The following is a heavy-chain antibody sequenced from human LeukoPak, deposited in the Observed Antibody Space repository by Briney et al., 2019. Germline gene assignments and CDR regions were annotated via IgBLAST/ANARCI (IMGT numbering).Heavy chain of an antibody. D-gene: IGHD2-15*01. CDR2: IVVGSGNT. J-gene: IGHJ4*02. Sequence: ASVKVSCKASGFTFTSSAMQWVRQARGQRLEWIGWIVVGSGNTNYAQKFQERVTITRDMSTSTAYMELSSLRSEDTAVYYCAAVALYCSGGSCKTFDYWAREPWSPSPQ. V-gene: IGHV1-58*02. CDR3: AAVALYCSGGSCKTFDY. CDR1: GFTFTSSA.